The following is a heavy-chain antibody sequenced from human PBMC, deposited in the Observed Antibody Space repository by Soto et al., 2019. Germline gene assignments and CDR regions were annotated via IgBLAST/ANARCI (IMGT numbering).Heavy chain of an antibody. D-gene: IGHD5-12*01. J-gene: IGHJ6*02. CDR2: LIPIFGTA. CDR3: ARERGSHYYRMDV. V-gene: IGHV1-69*13. Sequence: GDSVKVSWKGAGGTLSSYAIRWVRRAPGQGLEWMGGLIPIFGTANYAQKFQGRVTITADEPTSTAYMELSSLRSEDTAVCYCARERGSHYYRMDVWGQGTTVTVS. CDR1: GGTLSSYA.